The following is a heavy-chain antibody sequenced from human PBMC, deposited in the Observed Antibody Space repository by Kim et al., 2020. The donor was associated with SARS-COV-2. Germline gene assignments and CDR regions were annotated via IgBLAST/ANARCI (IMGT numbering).Heavy chain of an antibody. J-gene: IGHJ4*02. V-gene: IGHV1-2*02. CDR2: INPNSGGT. CDR3: ARDLEPYSSSTDY. CDR1: GYTFTGYY. Sequence: ASVKVSCKASGYTFTGYYMHWVRQAPVQGLEWMGWINPNSGGTNYAQKFQGRVTMTRDTSISTAYMELSRLRSDDTAVYYCARDLEPYSSSTDYWGQGTLVTVSS. D-gene: IGHD6-13*01.